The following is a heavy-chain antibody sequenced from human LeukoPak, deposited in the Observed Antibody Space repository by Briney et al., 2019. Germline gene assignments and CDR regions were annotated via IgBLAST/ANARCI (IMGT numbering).Heavy chain of an antibody. CDR1: GFTFSNYW. CDR2: INSDGSST. D-gene: IGHD5-24*01. CDR3: ARDRATTMFDY. J-gene: IGHJ4*02. V-gene: IGHV3-74*01. Sequence: GGSLRLSCAASGFTFSNYWMHWVRQAPGKGLVWVSRINSDGSSTTYADSVKGRFTISRDNAKNTLYLQLNSLRADDTAVYYCARDRATTMFDYWAQGTLVTVSS.